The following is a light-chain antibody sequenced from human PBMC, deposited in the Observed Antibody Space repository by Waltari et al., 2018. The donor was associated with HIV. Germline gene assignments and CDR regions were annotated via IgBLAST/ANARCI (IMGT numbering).Light chain of an antibody. CDR3: QQYNSYT. Sequence: DIQMTKSPSTLSESVGDRVTITCRASQSINNLLAWYQQKPGKAPKLLIYKASSLETGVPSRFSGSGSGTEFTLTISSLQPDDFATYYCQQYNSYTFGQGTKLEIK. J-gene: IGKJ2*01. CDR2: KAS. V-gene: IGKV1-5*03. CDR1: QSINNL.